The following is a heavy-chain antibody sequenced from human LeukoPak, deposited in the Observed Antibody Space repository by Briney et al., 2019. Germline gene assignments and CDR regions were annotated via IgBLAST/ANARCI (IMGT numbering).Heavy chain of an antibody. V-gene: IGHV1-46*01. Sequence: VSVTVSCKASGYTFTNYYMHWVRQAPGQGLEWMGILNPSSGSTAYAQKFQGRVTMTRDTSTSTVYMELSSLRSEDTAVYYCARDEATGWFDPWGQGTLVIVFS. CDR3: ARDEATGWFDP. CDR2: LNPSSGST. D-gene: IGHD5-24*01. CDR1: GYTFTNYY. J-gene: IGHJ5*02.